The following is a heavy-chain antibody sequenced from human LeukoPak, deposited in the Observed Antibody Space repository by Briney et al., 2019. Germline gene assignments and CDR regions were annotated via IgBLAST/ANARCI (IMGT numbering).Heavy chain of an antibody. CDR2: INHSGST. CDR1: GGSFSGYY. J-gene: IGHJ6*02. CDR3: ARAPRPANDYGDYYYYYGMDV. D-gene: IGHD4-17*01. V-gene: IGHV4-34*01. Sequence: SETLSLTCAVYGGSFSGYYWSWIRQPPGKGLEWIGEINHSGSTNYNPSLKSRVTISVDTSKNQFSLKLSSVAAADTAVYYCARAPRPANDYGDYYYYYGMDVWGQGTTVTVSS.